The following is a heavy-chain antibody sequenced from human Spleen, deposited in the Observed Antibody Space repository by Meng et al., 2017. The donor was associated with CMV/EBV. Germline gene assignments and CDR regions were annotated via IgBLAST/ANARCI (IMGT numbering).Heavy chain of an antibody. Sequence: VAGGSISSSSYYWGWIRQPPGKGLEWIGSIYYSGSTYYNPSLKSRVTISVDTSKNQFSLKLSSVTAADTAVYYCARHQRTGTPFDYWGQGTLVTVSS. CDR1: GGSISSSSYY. CDR3: ARHQRTGTPFDY. CDR2: IYYSGST. J-gene: IGHJ4*02. D-gene: IGHD1-1*01. V-gene: IGHV4-39*01.